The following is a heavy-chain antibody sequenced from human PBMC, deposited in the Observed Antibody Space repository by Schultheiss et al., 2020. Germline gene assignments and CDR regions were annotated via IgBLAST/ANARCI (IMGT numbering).Heavy chain of an antibody. CDR1: GGSISSGGYY. Sequence: SETLSLTCTVSGGSISSGGYYWSWIRQHPGKGLEWNGYIYYSGSNYYNPSLKSLVTISVDTYKNQFSLKLSSVTAADTAVYYCARGSSWHFDYWGQGTLVTVSS. CDR2: IYYSGSN. J-gene: IGHJ4*02. CDR3: ARGSSWHFDY. V-gene: IGHV4-31*01. D-gene: IGHD6-13*01.